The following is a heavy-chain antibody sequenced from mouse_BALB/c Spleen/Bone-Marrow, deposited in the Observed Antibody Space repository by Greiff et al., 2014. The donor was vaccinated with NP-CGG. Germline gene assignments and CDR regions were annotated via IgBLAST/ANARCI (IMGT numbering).Heavy chain of an antibody. CDR1: GYASTTYW. D-gene: IGHD2-1*01. CDR3: TRWNGHYEGFAY. J-gene: IGHJ3*01. V-gene: IGHV1S22*01. CDR2: IYPGSGNT. Sequence: GSELVRPGASVKLSCKASGYASTTYWIHWVKQRHGQGLEWIGNIYPGSGNTNYGEKFKTKGTLTVDTSSSTAYMHLSSLTSEDSAVYYCTRWNGHYEGFAYWGQGTLVTVSA.